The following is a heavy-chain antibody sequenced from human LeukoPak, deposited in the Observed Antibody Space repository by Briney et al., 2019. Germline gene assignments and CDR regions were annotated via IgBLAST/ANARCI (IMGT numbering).Heavy chain of an antibody. CDR2: IRVSDGAR. J-gene: IGHJ5*02. V-gene: IGHV3-23*01. Sequence: GGSLRLSCAASGFNFPTYAMQWVRQAPGKGLEWVSSIRVSDGARFYADSVKGRFTTSRDNSKNTLFLQMNSLRVEDTAVYYCAKGFEDYYDSSTLFDPWGQGTLVTVSS. CDR3: AKGFEDYYDSSTLFDP. D-gene: IGHD3-22*01. CDR1: GFNFPTYA.